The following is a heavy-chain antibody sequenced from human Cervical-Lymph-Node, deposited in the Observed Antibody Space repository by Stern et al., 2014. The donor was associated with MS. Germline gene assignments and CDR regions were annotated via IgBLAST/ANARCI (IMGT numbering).Heavy chain of an antibody. CDR1: GFTFSSYS. CDR3: ARTGEMATIGDY. Sequence: EQLVQSGGGLVKPGGSLRLSCAASGFTFSSYSMNWVRQAPGKGLEWVSSISSSSSYIYYADSVKGRFTISRDNAKNSLYLQMNSLRAEDTAVYYCARTGEMATIGDYWGQGTLVTVSS. J-gene: IGHJ4*02. CDR2: ISSSSSYI. D-gene: IGHD5-24*01. V-gene: IGHV3-21*01.